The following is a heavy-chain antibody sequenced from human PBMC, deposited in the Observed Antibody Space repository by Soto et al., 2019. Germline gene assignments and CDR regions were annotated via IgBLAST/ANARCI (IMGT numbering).Heavy chain of an antibody. D-gene: IGHD3-22*01. Sequence: PGVSMRVSCAAAGLTFSSYVMHWVSKTTGKGLEWVAVIWYDGSNKYYAGSVKGRFAISRDNSENTLYLQMNSLRVEDTAVYYCARDWVEKVYYESTGYYYYYSMDVWGQGTTVTVSS. CDR2: IWYDGSNK. CDR3: ARDWVEKVYYESTGYYYYYSMDV. J-gene: IGHJ6*02. V-gene: IGHV3-33*01. CDR1: GLTFSSYV.